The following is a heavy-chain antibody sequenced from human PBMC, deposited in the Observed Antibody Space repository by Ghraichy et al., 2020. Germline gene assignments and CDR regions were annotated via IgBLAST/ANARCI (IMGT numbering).Heavy chain of an antibody. J-gene: IGHJ3*02. CDR2: ISWDGGST. CDR1: GFTFDDYA. D-gene: IGHD6-19*01. V-gene: IGHV3-43D*03. Sequence: LSLTCAASGFTFDDYAMHWVRQAPGKGLEWVSLISWDGGSTYYADSVKGRFTISRDNSKNSLYLQMNSLRAEDTALYYCAKDIRKQWPLGAFDIWGQGTMVTVSS. CDR3: AKDIRKQWPLGAFDI.